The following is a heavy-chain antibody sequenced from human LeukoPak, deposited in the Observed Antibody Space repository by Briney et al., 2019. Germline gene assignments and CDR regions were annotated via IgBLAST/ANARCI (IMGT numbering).Heavy chain of an antibody. Sequence: GGSLRLSCAASGFTFSNYGMYWVRQAPGKGLQWVAVTRDDGSKKYYADAVNGRFTMSRDNSKNTLYLQRSSLRAEDMAVYYCARDHPIGAVVSGLEYWGQGALVTVAS. CDR3: ARDHPIGAVVSGLEY. CDR1: GFTFSNYG. CDR2: TRDDGSKK. J-gene: IGHJ4*02. D-gene: IGHD6-13*01. V-gene: IGHV3-30*02.